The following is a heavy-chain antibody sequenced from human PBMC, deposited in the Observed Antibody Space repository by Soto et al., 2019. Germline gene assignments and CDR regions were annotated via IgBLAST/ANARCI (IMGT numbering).Heavy chain of an antibody. J-gene: IGHJ4*02. CDR2: MFHSGGA. CDR1: DVSISTYDW. CDR3: ATGNVDSMIEY. V-gene: IGHV4-4*02. Sequence: QVQLHESGPGLVKPSETLSLTCVVSDVSISTYDWWTWVRQPPGKGLEWIGKMFHSGGADYSPSLKSRVTISADSSKNHFSLRLTAVTAADTAVYYCATGNVDSMIEYWGQGTQVAVSS. D-gene: IGHD3-3*01.